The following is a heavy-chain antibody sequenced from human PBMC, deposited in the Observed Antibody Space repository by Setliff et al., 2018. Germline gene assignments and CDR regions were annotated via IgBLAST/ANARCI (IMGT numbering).Heavy chain of an antibody. CDR3: ARVPRLEWLLPTFDS. V-gene: IGHV1-18*01. D-gene: IGHD3-3*01. Sequence: VASVKVSCKTSGYTFINYGLSWMRQAPGQGLEWMGWISGYNGNTDYAQNLQGRVTMTIDTSTSTAYMELRSLRSDDTAVYYCARVPRLEWLLPTFDSWGQGIPVTVSS. CDR2: ISGYNGNT. CDR1: GYTFINYG. J-gene: IGHJ4*02.